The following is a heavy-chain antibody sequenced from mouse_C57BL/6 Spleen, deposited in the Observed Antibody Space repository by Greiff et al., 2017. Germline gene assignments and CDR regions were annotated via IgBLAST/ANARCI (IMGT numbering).Heavy chain of an antibody. CDR2: IYPRDGST. V-gene: IGHV1-85*01. CDR1: GYTFTSYD. Sequence: VQLQQSGPELVKPGASVKLSCKASGYTFTSYDINWVKQRPGQGLEWIGWIYPRDGSTKYNEKFKGKATLTVDTSSSTAYMELHSLTSEDSAVYFCARGTVVATEYFDVWGTGTTVTVSS. CDR3: ARGTVVATEYFDV. J-gene: IGHJ1*03. D-gene: IGHD1-1*01.